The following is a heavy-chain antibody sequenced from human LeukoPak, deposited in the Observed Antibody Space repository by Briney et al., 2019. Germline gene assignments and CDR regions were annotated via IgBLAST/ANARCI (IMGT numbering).Heavy chain of an antibody. Sequence: PGGSLRLSCAASGFTFSSYAMSWVRQAPGKGLEWVSAISGSGANTYFADSVKGRFTISRDNSKNTLYLQMNSLRAEDTAVYYCAKVRSSNTRYFDLWGRGTLVTLSS. CDR1: GFTFSSYA. CDR3: AKVRSSNTRYFDL. CDR2: ISGSGANT. D-gene: IGHD3-10*01. J-gene: IGHJ2*01. V-gene: IGHV3-23*01.